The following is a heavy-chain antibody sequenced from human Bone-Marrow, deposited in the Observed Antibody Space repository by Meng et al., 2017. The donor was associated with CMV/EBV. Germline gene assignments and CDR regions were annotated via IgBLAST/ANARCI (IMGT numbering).Heavy chain of an antibody. J-gene: IGHJ6*02. CDR1: GGTFSSYA. V-gene: IGHV1-69*10. CDR2: IIPILGIA. CDR3: ARDRYCSSTSCYITPTSGMDV. Sequence: SVKVSCKASGGTFSSYAISWVRQAPRQGLEWMGGIIPILGIANYAQKFQGRVTITADKSTSTAYMELSSLRSDDTAVYYCARDRYCSSTSCYITPTSGMDVWGQGTAVTVYS. D-gene: IGHD2-2*02.